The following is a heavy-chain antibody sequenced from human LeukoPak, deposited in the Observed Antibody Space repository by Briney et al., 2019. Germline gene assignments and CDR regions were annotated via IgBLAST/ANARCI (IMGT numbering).Heavy chain of an antibody. CDR1: GFTFSSYN. J-gene: IGHJ4*02. CDR2: ISSSSTYI. CDR3: ARGIAVAGKNY. D-gene: IGHD6-19*01. V-gene: IGHV3-21*01. Sequence: HGGSLRLSCAASGFTFSSYNMNWVRQAPGKGLEWVSSISSSSTYIYYADSVKGRFTISRDNAKNSLYLQMNSLRAEDTAVYYCARGIAVAGKNYWGQGTLVTVSS.